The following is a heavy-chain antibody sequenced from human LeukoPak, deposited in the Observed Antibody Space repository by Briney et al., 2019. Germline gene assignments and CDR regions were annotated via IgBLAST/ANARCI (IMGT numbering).Heavy chain of an antibody. CDR1: GYTFSGYY. Sequence: ASVKVSCKASGYTFSGYYMHWVRQAPGQGLEWMGWINPKSGGTNYAQKFQGRVTMTRDTSISTAYMELSRLRFDDTAVYYCASGSSFDSSGRGLDYWGQGTLVTVSS. D-gene: IGHD3-22*01. V-gene: IGHV1-2*02. J-gene: IGHJ4*02. CDR3: ASGSSFDSSGRGLDY. CDR2: INPKSGGT.